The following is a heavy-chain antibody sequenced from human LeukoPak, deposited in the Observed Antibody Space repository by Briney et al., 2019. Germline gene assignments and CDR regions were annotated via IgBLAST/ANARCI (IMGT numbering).Heavy chain of an antibody. V-gene: IGHV1-8*01. CDR2: MSPNSGNT. CDR1: GYTFTTYD. J-gene: IGHJ4*02. CDR3: ARGTKQQLVLVF. Sequence: ASVKVSCKASGYTFTTYDINWVRQATGQGLEWMGWMSPNSGNTGYAQKFQGRVTMTRSTSTRTAYMELSSLGSEDTAVYYCARGTKQQLVLVFWGQGTLVTVSS. D-gene: IGHD6-13*01.